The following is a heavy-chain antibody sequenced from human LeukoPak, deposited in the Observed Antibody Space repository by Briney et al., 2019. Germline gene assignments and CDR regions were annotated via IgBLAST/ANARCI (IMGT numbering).Heavy chain of an antibody. Sequence: SETLSLTCTVSGGSMEIDYWNWIRQSAGKGLEWIGRIYNTGSANYSPSLKSRVTMSIDTSKSRISLQLTSVTAADTAVYYCAKNRVAAAGTTFATWGQGTLVTVSS. J-gene: IGHJ5*02. CDR1: GGSMEIDY. V-gene: IGHV4-4*07. CDR3: AKNRVAAAGTTFAT. D-gene: IGHD6-13*01. CDR2: IYNTGSA.